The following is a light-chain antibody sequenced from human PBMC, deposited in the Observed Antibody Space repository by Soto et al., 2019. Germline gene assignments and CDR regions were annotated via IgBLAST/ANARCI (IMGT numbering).Light chain of an antibody. Sequence: EIVMTQSPATLSVSPGERATLSCRASQSVSSNLAWYQQSPGQAPRLLIYGASTRATGIPARFSGSGSGTDFTPTISSLEPGDFAIYYCQQRNDWQVTFGQGTRLEIK. J-gene: IGKJ5*01. CDR1: QSVSSN. CDR3: QQRNDWQVT. CDR2: GAS. V-gene: IGKV3-15*01.